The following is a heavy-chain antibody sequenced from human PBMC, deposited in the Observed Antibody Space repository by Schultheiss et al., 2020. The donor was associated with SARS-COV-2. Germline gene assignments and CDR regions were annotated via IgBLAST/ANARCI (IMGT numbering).Heavy chain of an antibody. Sequence: ASVKVSCKASGYTFTTYYMHWVRQAPGQGLEWMGIINPSYGRTSYSQKFQGRVTMTRNTSISTAYMELSSLRSEDTAVYYCARDHTLGIAAAGTTYYYYYGMDVWGQGTTVTVSS. D-gene: IGHD6-13*01. CDR3: ARDHTLGIAAAGTTYYYYYGMDV. J-gene: IGHJ6*02. CDR1: GYTFTTYY. V-gene: IGHV1-46*01. CDR2: INPSYGRT.